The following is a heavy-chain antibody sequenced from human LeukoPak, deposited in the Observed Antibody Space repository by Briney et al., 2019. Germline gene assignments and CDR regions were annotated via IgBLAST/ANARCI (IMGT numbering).Heavy chain of an antibody. V-gene: IGHV3-53*01. J-gene: IGHJ3*02. D-gene: IGHD3-16*01. CDR3: AKDRGSVGVPSAFDI. Sequence: GALRLPLVASGFPVSSNYMSWVRQAPGKGLEWVAVIYSGGSTYYTDSVKGRFTIPRDNSKNTLYLQMNSLRAEDTAVYYCAKDRGSVGVPSAFDIWGQGTMVTVSS. CDR1: GFPVSSNY. CDR2: IYSGGST.